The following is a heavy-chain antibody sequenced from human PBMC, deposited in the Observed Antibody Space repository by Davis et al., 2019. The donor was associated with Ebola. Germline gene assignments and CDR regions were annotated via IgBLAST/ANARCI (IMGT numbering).Heavy chain of an antibody. V-gene: IGHV3-30*18. D-gene: IGHD6-19*01. J-gene: IGHJ4*02. CDR3: AKDMRAVAGLDY. CDR1: GFTFSSYG. Sequence: GESLKISCAASGFTFSSYGMHWVRQAPGKGLEWVAVISYDGSNKYYADSVKGRFTISRDNSKNTLYLQMNSLRAEDTAVYYCAKDMRAVAGLDYWGQGTLVTVSS. CDR2: ISYDGSNK.